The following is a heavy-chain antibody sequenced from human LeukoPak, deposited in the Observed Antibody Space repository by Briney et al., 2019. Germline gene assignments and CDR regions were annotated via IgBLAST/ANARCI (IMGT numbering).Heavy chain of an antibody. CDR1: GYSITSGYY. CDR2: IYHSGST. Sequence: SETLSLTCTVSGYSITSGYYWGWIRQPPGKGLEWIGTIYHSGSTYYIPSLKSRVTISVDTSKNRFSLKLSSVTAADTAVYFCARLGPYYYHYMDVWGKGTTVTVSS. V-gene: IGHV4-38-2*02. J-gene: IGHJ6*03. D-gene: IGHD3-16*01. CDR3: ARLGPYYYHYMDV.